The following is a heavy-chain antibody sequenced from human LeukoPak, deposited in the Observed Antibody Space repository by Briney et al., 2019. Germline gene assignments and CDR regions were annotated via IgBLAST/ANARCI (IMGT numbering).Heavy chain of an antibody. V-gene: IGHV3-23*01. CDR3: AKPSNEGAYSGSYWGDYLDY. J-gene: IGHJ4*02. CDR1: GFTFSSYA. D-gene: IGHD1-26*01. Sequence: GSLRLSCAASGFTFSSYAMAWVRQAPGKGLEWVSAISGSGGSTYYADSVKGRFTISRDHSKNTLYLQLNSLRTEDTAVYYCAKPSNEGAYSGSYWGDYLDYWGQGTLVPVSS. CDR2: ISGSGGST.